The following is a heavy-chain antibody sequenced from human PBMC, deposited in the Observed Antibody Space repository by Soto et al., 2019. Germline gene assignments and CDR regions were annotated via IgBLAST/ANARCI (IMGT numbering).Heavy chain of an antibody. CDR1: GGSISGYY. V-gene: IGHV4-59*01. CDR2: MYNTGST. Sequence: QVQLQESGPGLVKPSETLSLTCTVSGGSISGYYWSWIRQPPGKGLEWIGYMYNTGSTVYNPSFICRVTVSVDTSMDPLSLPPSPAADVDTTVYCGACSLWGYCGTGCCPVGVWGQGTPVTVS. CDR3: ACSLWGYCGTGCCPVGV. D-gene: IGHD2-21*02. J-gene: IGHJ6*02.